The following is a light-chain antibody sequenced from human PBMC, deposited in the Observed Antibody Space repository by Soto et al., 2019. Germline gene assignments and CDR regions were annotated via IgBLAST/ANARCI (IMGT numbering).Light chain of an antibody. V-gene: IGLV2-23*01. Sequence: ALNQTPSVSGSPGQSITISCTGISNDIGGYYLVSWYQQHPGQAPKLIIYEDTKRPSGVSNRFSGSTSDSTPSLTISGLQAEDEADYYCCSYAGHSTYVFAGGTRSPS. CDR2: EDT. J-gene: IGLJ1*01. CDR1: SNDIGGYYL. CDR3: CSYAGHSTYV.